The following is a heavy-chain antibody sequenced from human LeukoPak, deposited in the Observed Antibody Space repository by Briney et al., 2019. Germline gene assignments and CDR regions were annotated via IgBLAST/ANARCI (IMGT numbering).Heavy chain of an antibody. CDR2: IYIDGSSR. CDR3: ARARHYYDSSGYSYWFDY. V-gene: IGHV3-74*01. J-gene: IGHJ4*02. Sequence: GGSLRLSCAASGFTFSSYWMHWVRQAPGKGLVWVSRIYIDGSSRSYADSVKGRFTISRDNAKNTLYLQMNSLRAEDTAIYYCARARHYYDSSGYSYWFDYWGQGTLVTVSS. D-gene: IGHD3-22*01. CDR1: GFTFSSYW.